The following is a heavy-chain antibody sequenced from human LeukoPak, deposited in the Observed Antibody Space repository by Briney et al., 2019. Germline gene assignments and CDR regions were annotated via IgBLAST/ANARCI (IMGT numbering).Heavy chain of an antibody. CDR3: ARESSGSYAFDI. CDR1: GYTFTSYD. J-gene: IGHJ3*02. CDR2: MNPNSGNT. Sequence: ASVKVSCKASGYTFTSYDINWVRQATGQGLEWMGWMNPNSGNTGYAQKFQGRVTITRNTSISTAYMELSSLRSEDTAVYYCARESSGSYAFDIWGQGTMVTVSS. D-gene: IGHD3-10*01. V-gene: IGHV1-8*03.